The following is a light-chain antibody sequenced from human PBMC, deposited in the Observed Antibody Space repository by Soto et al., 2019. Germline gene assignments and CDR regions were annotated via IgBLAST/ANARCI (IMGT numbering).Light chain of an antibody. J-gene: IGKJ3*01. V-gene: IGKV3-20*01. CDR1: QGVQSPY. Sequence: EIVLTQSPGTLSLSPGERATLSCRASQGVQSPYLAWYQQRPGQAPRLLIYDASTRATGIPDRFSGSGSGTDFSLTISSLGPEDSAMYYCQHYGASPLITFGPGTKVEIK. CDR2: DAS. CDR3: QHYGASPLIT.